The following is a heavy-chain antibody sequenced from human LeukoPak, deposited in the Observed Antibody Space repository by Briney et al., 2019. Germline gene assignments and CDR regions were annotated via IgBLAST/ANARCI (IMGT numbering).Heavy chain of an antibody. D-gene: IGHD5-18*01. Sequence: PGGSLRLSCAASGFTFSSYSMNWVRQAPGKALQWVSVIYNDGSTYYADSVKGRFTISRDNSKNTLSLQMNSLRAEDTAVYYCARDRILDGYDIWGQGTMVTVSS. CDR3: ARDRILDGYDI. J-gene: IGHJ3*02. CDR1: GFTFSSYS. V-gene: IGHV3-66*01. CDR2: IYNDGST.